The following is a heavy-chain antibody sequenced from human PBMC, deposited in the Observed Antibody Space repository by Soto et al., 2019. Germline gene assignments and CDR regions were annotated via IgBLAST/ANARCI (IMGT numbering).Heavy chain of an antibody. J-gene: IGHJ4*02. D-gene: IGHD3-22*01. CDR1: GFTFSSYG. CDR3: ARDYYDSSRYFDY. CDR2: IWYDGSNK. V-gene: IGHV3-33*01. Sequence: GGSLRLSCAASGFTFSSYGMHWVRQAPGKGLEWVAVIWYDGSNKYYADSVKGRFTISRDNSKNTLYLQMNSLRAEDTAVYYCARDYYDSSRYFDYWGQGTLVTVSS.